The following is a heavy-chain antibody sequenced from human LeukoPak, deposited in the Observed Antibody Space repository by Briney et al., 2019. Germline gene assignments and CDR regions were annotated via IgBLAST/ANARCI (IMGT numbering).Heavy chain of an antibody. V-gene: IGHV3-23*01. D-gene: IGHD3-22*01. CDR1: GFTFSSYA. Sequence: GGSLRLSCAASGFTFSSYAMSWVRQAPGKGLEWVSAISGSGGSTYYADSVKGRFTISRDNSKNTLYLQMNSLRAEDTAVYYCAREAGSMIVNGRAYNWFDPWGQGTLVTVSS. J-gene: IGHJ5*02. CDR2: ISGSGGST. CDR3: AREAGSMIVNGRAYNWFDP.